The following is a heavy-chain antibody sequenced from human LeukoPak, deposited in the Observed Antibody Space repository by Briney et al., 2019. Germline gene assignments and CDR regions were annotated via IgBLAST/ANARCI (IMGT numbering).Heavy chain of an antibody. J-gene: IGHJ3*02. CDR1: GYTFTSYD. CDR3: ARDTALDSSEDAFDI. Sequence: EASVKVSCKASGYTFTSYDISWVRQAPGQGLEWMGGIIPIFGTANYAQKFQGRVTITTDESTSTAYMELSSLRSEDTAVYYCARDTALDSSEDAFDIWGQGTMVTVSS. V-gene: IGHV1-69*05. D-gene: IGHD3-22*01. CDR2: IIPIFGTA.